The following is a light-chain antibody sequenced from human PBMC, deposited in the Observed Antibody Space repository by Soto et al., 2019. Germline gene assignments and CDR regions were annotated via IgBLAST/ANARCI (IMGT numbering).Light chain of an antibody. J-gene: IGKJ1*01. CDR3: EQSYSTLSWT. CDR1: QSISSY. Sequence: DIQMTQCPSSLSASVGDRVTITCRASQSISSYLNLYQQKPGKAPKLLIYAASSLQSVVPSRFSGSGSGTDFTLTISSLQPEDFATYYCEQSYSTLSWTFGQGTKVDIK. V-gene: IGKV1-39*01. CDR2: AAS.